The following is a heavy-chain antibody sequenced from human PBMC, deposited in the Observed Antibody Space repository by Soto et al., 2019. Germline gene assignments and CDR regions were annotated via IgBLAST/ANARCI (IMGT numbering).Heavy chain of an antibody. D-gene: IGHD6-13*01. CDR1: GFTFSSYG. V-gene: IGHV3-30*18. Sequence: GGSLRLSCAASGFTFSSYGMHWVRQAPGKGLEWVAVISYDGSNKYYADSVKGRFTISRDNSKNTLYLQMNSLRAEDTAVYYCAKDWTGTIAAADNGSNYWGQGTLVTVSS. CDR2: ISYDGSNK. J-gene: IGHJ4*02. CDR3: AKDWTGTIAAADNGSNY.